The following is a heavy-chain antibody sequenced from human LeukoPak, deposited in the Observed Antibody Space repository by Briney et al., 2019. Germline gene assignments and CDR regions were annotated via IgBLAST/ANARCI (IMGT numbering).Heavy chain of an antibody. CDR1: GGSSSGYY. J-gene: IGHJ4*02. Sequence: SETLSLTCAVYGGSSSGYYWSWIRQPPGKGLEWIGEINHSGSTNYNPSLKSRVAISVDTSKNQFSLKLSSVTAADTAVYYCARTPMVSAAADYPWFNDYWGQGTLVTVSS. CDR3: ARTPMVSAAADYPWFNDY. V-gene: IGHV4-34*01. CDR2: INHSGST. D-gene: IGHD4/OR15-4a*01.